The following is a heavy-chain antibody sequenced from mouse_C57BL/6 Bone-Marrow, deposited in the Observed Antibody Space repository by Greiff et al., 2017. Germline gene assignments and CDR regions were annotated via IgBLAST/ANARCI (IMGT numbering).Heavy chain of an antibody. CDR2: IRLKSDNYAT. J-gene: IGHJ2*01. Sequence: EVKVEESGGGLVQPGGSMKLSCVASGFTFSNYWMNWVRQSSEKGLEWVAQIRLKSDNYATHYAESVKGRFTISRDDSKSSVYLQMNNLRAEDTGIYYCTAYRLGDYWGQGTTLTVSS. V-gene: IGHV6-3*01. CDR3: TAYRLGDY. CDR1: GFTFSNYW. D-gene: IGHD3-3*01.